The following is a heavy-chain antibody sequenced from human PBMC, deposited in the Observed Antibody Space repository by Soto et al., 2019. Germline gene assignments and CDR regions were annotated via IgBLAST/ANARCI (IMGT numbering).Heavy chain of an antibody. Sequence: QVQLVQSGAEEKKPGSSVKVSCKASGGTFSSYAISWVRQSPGQGLEWMGGIIPIFGTANYAQKFQGRVTITADEDTSTAYMELGSLGSEDTAVYYRAREGGFGSFDYWGQGTLVSVSS. CDR2: IIPIFGTA. J-gene: IGHJ4*02. D-gene: IGHD3-10*01. CDR3: AREGGFGSFDY. CDR1: GGTFSSYA. V-gene: IGHV1-69*01.